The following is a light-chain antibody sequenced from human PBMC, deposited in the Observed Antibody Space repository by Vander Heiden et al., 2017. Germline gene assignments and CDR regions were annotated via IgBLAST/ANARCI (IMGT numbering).Light chain of an antibody. CDR1: QSVLHSSDNKNY. CDR2: WAS. CDR3: HQYYRTPPT. Sequence: DGVMTQSPDSLAVSLGERATINSKSSQSVLHSSDNKNYLAWYQQKPGQPPNLLIYWASTRESGVPDRFSGSGSGTDFTLTINGLQAEDVAVYYCHQYYRTPPTFGQGTKVAI. J-gene: IGKJ1*01. V-gene: IGKV4-1*01.